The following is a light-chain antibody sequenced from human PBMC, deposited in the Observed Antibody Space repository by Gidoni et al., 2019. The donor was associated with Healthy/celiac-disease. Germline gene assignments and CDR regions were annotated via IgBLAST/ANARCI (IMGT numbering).Light chain of an antibody. J-gene: IGLJ3*02. V-gene: IGLV1-44*01. CDR2: SNN. Sequence: QSVLTQPPSASGTPGLRVTISCSGSTSNIGSNTVNWYQHIPGTAPNLLLYSNNQRTSGGPDRFSGSKSGTSASLAISGLQSEDEADYYCAAWDDSLNGPVFGGGTKLTVL. CDR3: AAWDDSLNGPV. CDR1: TSNIGSNT.